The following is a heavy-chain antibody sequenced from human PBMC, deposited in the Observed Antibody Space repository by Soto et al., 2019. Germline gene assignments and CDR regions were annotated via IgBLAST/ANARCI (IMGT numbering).Heavy chain of an antibody. CDR1: GYTFTGYY. Sequence: ASVKVSCKASGYTFTGYYMHWVRQAPGQGLEWMALINPTSGGTNYAQKFQGRVTMTWDTSISTAYMKLSRLTSDDTAIYYCARGYCSSIGCSHYFHYWGQGTLVTVSS. D-gene: IGHD2-2*01. V-gene: IGHV1-2*02. CDR2: INPTSGGT. CDR3: ARGYCSSIGCSHYFHY. J-gene: IGHJ4*02.